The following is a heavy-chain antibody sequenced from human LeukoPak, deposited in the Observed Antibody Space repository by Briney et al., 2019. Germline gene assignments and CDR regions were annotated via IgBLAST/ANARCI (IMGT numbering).Heavy chain of an antibody. CDR3: ARSKGIAAAGFDL. V-gene: IGHV4-4*07. J-gene: IGHJ5*02. Sequence: SETLSLTCTVSGYSITSGYYWGWIRQPAGKGLEWIGRIYGSVNTNYNPSLQSRVTMSVDTSKNQFSLKLSSVTAADTAVYYCARSKGIAAAGFDLWGQGTLVTVSS. D-gene: IGHD6-13*01. CDR1: GYSITSGYY. CDR2: IYGSVNT.